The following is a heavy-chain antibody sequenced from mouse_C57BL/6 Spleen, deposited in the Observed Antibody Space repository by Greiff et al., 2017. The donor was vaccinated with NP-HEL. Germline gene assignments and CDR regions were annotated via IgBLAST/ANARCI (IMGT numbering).Heavy chain of an antibody. J-gene: IGHJ1*03. CDR3: ARGGLGSSYGYFDV. CDR1: GYTFTSYW. V-gene: IGHV1-64*01. Sequence: QVQLQQSGAELVKPGASVKLSCKASGYTFTSYWMHWVKQRPGQGLEWIGMIHPNSGSTNYNEKFKSKATLTVDKSSSTAYMQLSSLTSEDSAVYYCARGGLGSSYGYFDVWGTGTTVTVSS. D-gene: IGHD1-1*01. CDR2: IHPNSGST.